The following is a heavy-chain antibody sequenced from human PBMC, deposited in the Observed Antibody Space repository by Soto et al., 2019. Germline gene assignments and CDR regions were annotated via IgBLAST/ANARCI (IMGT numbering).Heavy chain of an antibody. V-gene: IGHV1-18*01. D-gene: IGHD6-13*01. Sequence: HDQLVQSGAEMKKPAAAVKVSCKASCYTFTSCVICWGRHAPGQGQEWMGWISAYNGNTNYAQKLQGRVTMTTDTSTSTAYMELRSLRSDDTAVYYCARDLFMEQLVPLDYWGQGTLVTVSS. J-gene: IGHJ4*02. CDR3: ARDLFMEQLVPLDY. CDR2: ISAYNGNT. CDR1: CYTFTSCV.